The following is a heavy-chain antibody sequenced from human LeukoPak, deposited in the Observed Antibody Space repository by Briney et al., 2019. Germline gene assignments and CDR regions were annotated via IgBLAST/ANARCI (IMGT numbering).Heavy chain of an antibody. J-gene: IGHJ4*02. V-gene: IGHV3-48*01. CDR3: ARDKYGGNHVYYFDY. Sequence: GGSLRLSCAASGFTFSSYSMNWVRQAPGKGLEWVSYISSSTIYYADSVKGRFTISRDNAKNSLYLQMNSLRAEDTAVYYCARDKYGGNHVYYFDYWGQGTLVTVSS. D-gene: IGHD4-23*01. CDR1: GFTFSSYS. CDR2: ISSSTI.